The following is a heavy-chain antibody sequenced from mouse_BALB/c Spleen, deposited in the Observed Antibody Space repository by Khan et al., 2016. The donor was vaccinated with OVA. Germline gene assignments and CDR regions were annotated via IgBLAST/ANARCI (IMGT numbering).Heavy chain of an antibody. D-gene: IGHD1-1*02. CDR3: ARGFYGGAFTY. CDR2: ISDGGSYT. CDR1: GFTFSDYY. Sequence: EVELVESGGGLVKPGGSLKLSCAASGFTFSDYYMYWVRQTPEKRLEWVATISDGGSYTYYPDSVKGRFTISRDDVKNNLYLQMSSLKSEDTAMYYCARGFYGGAFTYWGQGTLVTVAA. J-gene: IGHJ3*01. V-gene: IGHV5-4*02.